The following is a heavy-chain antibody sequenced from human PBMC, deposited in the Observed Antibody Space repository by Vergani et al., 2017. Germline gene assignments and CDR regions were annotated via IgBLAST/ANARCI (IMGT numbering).Heavy chain of an antibody. CDR3: TTAGGLYYLHGEYFQY. D-gene: IGHD3-10*01. Sequence: EVQLLESGGGLVQPGGSRRLSCAGAGFTFDTYTMAYVRQAPGKGLEWVATISSGGGDIFYADSVKGRFTISRDNSKNTLFLQMNSLKDEDTGVYYCTTAGGLYYLHGEYFQYWGRGTLVSVSS. V-gene: IGHV3-23*01. J-gene: IGHJ1*01. CDR2: ISSGGGDI. CDR1: GFTFDTYT.